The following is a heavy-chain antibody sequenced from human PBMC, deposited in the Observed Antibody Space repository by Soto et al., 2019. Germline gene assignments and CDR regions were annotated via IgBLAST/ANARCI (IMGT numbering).Heavy chain of an antibody. CDR1: GFTFSSYS. CDR3: ARGGPPYYYDSSGSESWFDP. D-gene: IGHD3-22*01. V-gene: IGHV3-21*01. Sequence: GGSLRLSCAASGFTFSSYSMNWVRQAPGKGLEWVSSISSSSSYIYYADSVKGRFTISRDNAKNSLYLQMNSLRAEDTAVYYCARGGPPYYYDSSGSESWFDPWGQGTLVTVSS. CDR2: ISSSSSYI. J-gene: IGHJ5*02.